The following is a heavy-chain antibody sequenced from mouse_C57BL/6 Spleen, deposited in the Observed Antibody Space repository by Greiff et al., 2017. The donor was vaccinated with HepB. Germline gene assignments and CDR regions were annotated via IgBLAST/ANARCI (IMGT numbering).Heavy chain of an antibody. Sequence: VKLQESGPELVKPGASVKISCKASGYAFSSSWMNWVKQRPGKGLEWIGRIYPGDGDTNYNGKFKGKATLTADKSSSTAYMQLSSLTSEDSAVYFCASNYYGSSYGYFDYWGQGTTLTVSS. CDR2: IYPGDGDT. J-gene: IGHJ2*01. CDR3: ASNYYGSSYGYFDY. D-gene: IGHD1-1*01. CDR1: GYAFSSSW. V-gene: IGHV1-82*01.